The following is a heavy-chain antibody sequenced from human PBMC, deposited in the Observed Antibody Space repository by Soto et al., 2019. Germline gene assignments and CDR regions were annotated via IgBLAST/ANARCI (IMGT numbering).Heavy chain of an antibody. CDR1: GHSFTNYW. J-gene: IGHJ6*02. D-gene: IGHD6-13*01. CDR2: IYPGDSDT. Sequence: GESLKISCKGSGHSFTNYWIAWVRQMPGKGLEWMGIIYPGDSDTRYSPSFQGQVTISVDKSISTAYLQWSSLKASDTAIYYCSRPRFSSSYYSAMDVWGQGTTVTVSS. CDR3: SRPRFSSSYYSAMDV. V-gene: IGHV5-51*01.